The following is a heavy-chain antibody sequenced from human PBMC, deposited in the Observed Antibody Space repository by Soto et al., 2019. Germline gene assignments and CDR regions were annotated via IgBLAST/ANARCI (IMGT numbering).Heavy chain of an antibody. CDR2: ISGSGGST. CDR1: GFTFSSYA. Sequence: PGGPLRLSCSSSGFTFSSYAMSWVRQAPGKGLEWVSAISGSGGSTYYADSVKGRFTISRDNSKNTLYLQMNSLRAEDTAVYYCAKDRAVRPPGDAFDIWGQGTMVTVSS. CDR3: AKDRAVRPPGDAFDI. V-gene: IGHV3-23*01. D-gene: IGHD3-10*01. J-gene: IGHJ3*02.